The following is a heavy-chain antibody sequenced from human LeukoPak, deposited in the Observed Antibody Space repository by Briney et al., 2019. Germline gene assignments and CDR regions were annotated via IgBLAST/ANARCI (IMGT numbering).Heavy chain of an antibody. CDR1: GYTFTSYD. V-gene: IGHV1-8*03. Sequence: EASVKVSCKASGYTFTSYDINWVRQATGQGLEWMGWMNPNSGNTGYAQKFQGRVTITRNTSISTAYMELSSLGSEDTAVYYCARYYYDSSGYYIFDYWGQGTLVTVSS. CDR2: MNPNSGNT. D-gene: IGHD3-22*01. J-gene: IGHJ4*02. CDR3: ARYYYDSSGYYIFDY.